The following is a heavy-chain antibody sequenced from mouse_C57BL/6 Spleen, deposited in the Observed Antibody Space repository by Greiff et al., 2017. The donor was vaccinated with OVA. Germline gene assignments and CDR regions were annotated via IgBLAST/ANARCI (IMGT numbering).Heavy chain of an antibody. CDR2: INPYNGGT. CDR1: GYTFTDYY. V-gene: IGHV1-19*01. CDR3: ARESELRYFDV. Sequence: EVKLMESGPVLVKPGASVKMSCKASGYTFTDYYMNWVKQSHGKSLEWIGVINPYNGGTSYNQKFKGKATLTVDKSSSTAYMELNSLTSEDSAVYYCARESELRYFDVWGTGTTVTVSS. J-gene: IGHJ1*03. D-gene: IGHD2-1*01.